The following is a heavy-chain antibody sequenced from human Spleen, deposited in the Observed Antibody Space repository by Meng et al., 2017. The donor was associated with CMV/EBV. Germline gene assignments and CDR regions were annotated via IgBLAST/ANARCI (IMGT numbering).Heavy chain of an antibody. CDR1: GFTFNIYE. CDR3: ARAPRDNWNSVPAFDI. V-gene: IGHV3-13*01. D-gene: IGHD1-7*01. CDR2: IGIAGDT. J-gene: IGHJ3*02. Sequence: SGFTFNIYEMHWVRQAPGKGLEWVSAIGIAGDTYYPGSVRGRFTISRENANNTLYLQMNNLRAGDTAVYYCARAPRDNWNSVPAFDIWGQGTMVTVSS.